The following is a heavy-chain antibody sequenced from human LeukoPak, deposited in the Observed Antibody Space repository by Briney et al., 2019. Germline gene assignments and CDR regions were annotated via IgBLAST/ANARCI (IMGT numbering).Heavy chain of an antibody. CDR1: GFPFSSYA. CDR3: AKDYYYDSSGTDAFDI. CDR2: IRYDGSNK. V-gene: IGHV3-30*02. D-gene: IGHD3-22*01. Sequence: GGSLRLSCAASGFPFSSYAMSWVRQAPGKGLEWVAFIRYDGSNKYYADSVKGRFTISRDNSKNTLYLQMNSLRAEDTAVYYCAKDYYYDSSGTDAFDIWGQGTMVTVSS. J-gene: IGHJ3*02.